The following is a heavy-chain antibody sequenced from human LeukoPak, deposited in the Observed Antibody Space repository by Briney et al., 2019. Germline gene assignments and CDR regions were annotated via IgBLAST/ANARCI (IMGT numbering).Heavy chain of an antibody. J-gene: IGHJ5*02. CDR1: GDSISGYY. CDR2: IYYSGST. V-gene: IGHV4-59*08. CDR3: ARQRRCSGGSCYTPWFDP. D-gene: IGHD2-15*01. Sequence: SETLSLTCTVSGDSISGYYWSWIRQPPGKGLEWIGYIYYSGSTNYNPSLKSRVTISVDTSKNQFSLKLSSVTAADTAVYYCARQRRCSGGSCYTPWFDPWGQGTLVTVSS.